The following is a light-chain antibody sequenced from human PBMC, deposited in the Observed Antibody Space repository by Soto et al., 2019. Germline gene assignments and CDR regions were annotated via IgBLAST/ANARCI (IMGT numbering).Light chain of an antibody. Sequence: DIHMSQSTSSLSASVGDRVTITCRASQNISKWLAWYQLKPGRAPNLLIYDTSILKSGVPSRFSGSGSGTEFTLTIRTLQPDDFATHQCQRYHNYFGLGTKVDIK. CDR1: QNISKW. V-gene: IGKV1-5*01. CDR3: QRYHNY. J-gene: IGKJ2*01. CDR2: DTS.